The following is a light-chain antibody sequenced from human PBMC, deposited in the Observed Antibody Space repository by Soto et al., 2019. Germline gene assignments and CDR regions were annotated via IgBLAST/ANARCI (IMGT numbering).Light chain of an antibody. J-gene: IGLJ1*01. CDR3: SSYTTSNTRQIV. CDR1: SSDVGGYNY. V-gene: IGLV2-14*03. CDR2: DVT. Sequence: QSVLTQPASVSGSPGQSITISYTGTSSDVGGYNYVSWYQHHPGKAPKFIIYDVTNRPSGVSNPFSGSKSGNTASLTISGLQPEDEADYYCSSYTTSNTRQIVFGTGTKVTVL.